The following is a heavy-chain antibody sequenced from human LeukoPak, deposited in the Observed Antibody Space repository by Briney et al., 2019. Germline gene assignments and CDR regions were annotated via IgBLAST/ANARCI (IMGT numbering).Heavy chain of an antibody. CDR1: GFTFSSYA. Sequence: PGGSLRLSCAASGFTFSSYAMHWVRQAPGKGLEWVAVISYDGGNKYYADSVKGRFTISRDNSKNTLYPQMNSLRAEDTAVYYCARDPTKYYYYMDVWGKGTTVTVSS. CDR3: ARDPTKYYYYMDV. J-gene: IGHJ6*03. CDR2: ISYDGGNK. V-gene: IGHV3-30-3*01.